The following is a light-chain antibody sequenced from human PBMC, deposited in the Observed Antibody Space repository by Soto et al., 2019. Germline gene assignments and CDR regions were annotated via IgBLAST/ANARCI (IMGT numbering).Light chain of an antibody. CDR1: SSNIGSNF. CDR3: ATWDDSLSGLV. CDR2: NNN. J-gene: IGLJ3*02. Sequence: QSVLTQPPSASGTPGQRVTIPCSGSSSNIGSNFVNWYQQLPGTAPKLLMYNNNQRPSGVPDRFSGSKSGTSASLAISGLQSEDEGDYHCATWDDSLSGLVFGGGTKLTVL. V-gene: IGLV1-44*01.